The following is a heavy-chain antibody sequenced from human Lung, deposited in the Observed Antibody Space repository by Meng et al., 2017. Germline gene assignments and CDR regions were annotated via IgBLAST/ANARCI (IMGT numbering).Heavy chain of an antibody. V-gene: IGHV1-2*06. CDR1: GYNFPAYY. D-gene: IGHD6-25*01. Sequence: QWPLVQSVAEVKIPGASVQVPSKPAGYNFPAYYRRWVRRAPGQGLEWWGRNNPKSGDTHYAQKFQASVTMTGDTSISTAYMELSGLRSEDTAMYYCARDEVISAAGKLFGDYWGQGTLVTVSS. J-gene: IGHJ4*02. CDR3: ARDEVISAAGKLFGDY. CDR2: NNPKSGDT.